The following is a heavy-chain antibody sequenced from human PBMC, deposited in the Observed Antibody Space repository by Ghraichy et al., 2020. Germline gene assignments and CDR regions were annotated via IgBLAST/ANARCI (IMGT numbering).Heavy chain of an antibody. D-gene: IGHD3-16*02. V-gene: IGHV1-18*01. CDR1: GYTFNRHG. J-gene: IGHJ4*02. CDR2: ISAYNGDT. Sequence: ASVKVSCKPSGYTFNRHGISWVRQAPGQGLEWMGWISAYNGDTNYAQNFQGRLTMTTDTATNTVYMELRSLRSDDTAVYYCARIGTNFMITFGGIIAHPFDYWGQGTLVTVSS. CDR3: ARIGTNFMITFGGIIAHPFDY.